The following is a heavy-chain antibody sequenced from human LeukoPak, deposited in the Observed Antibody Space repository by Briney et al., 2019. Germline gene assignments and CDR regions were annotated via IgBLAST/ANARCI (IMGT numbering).Heavy chain of an antibody. J-gene: IGHJ4*02. CDR3: ARRGGSSSSGGSFDY. V-gene: IGHV5-51*01. Sequence: GESLKISCKGSGYSFTNYWIGWVRQMPGKGLEWMGIIYPGDSDTRYSPSFQGQVTISADKSISTAYLQWSSLKASDTAMYYCARRGGSSSSGGSFDYWGQGTLVTVSS. D-gene: IGHD6-6*01. CDR2: IYPGDSDT. CDR1: GYSFTNYW.